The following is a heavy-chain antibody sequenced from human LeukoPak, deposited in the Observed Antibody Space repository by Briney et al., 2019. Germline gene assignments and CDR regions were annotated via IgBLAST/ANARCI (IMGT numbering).Heavy chain of an antibody. CDR3: AKEYDGY. CDR1: AFTFSSYD. D-gene: IGHD2-8*01. Sequence: GGSLRLSCTGSAFTFSSYDMHWVRQAPGKGLEWVAVISKDGSDKKYADSVKGRFIISRDNSKNTLYLQMNSLRAEDTAVYYCAKEYDGYWGQGTLVTVSS. CDR2: ISKDGSDK. V-gene: IGHV3-30*18. J-gene: IGHJ4*02.